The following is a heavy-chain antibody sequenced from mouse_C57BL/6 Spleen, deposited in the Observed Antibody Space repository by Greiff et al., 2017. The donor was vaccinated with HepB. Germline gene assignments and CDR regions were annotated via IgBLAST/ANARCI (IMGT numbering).Heavy chain of an antibody. CDR2: IYPGSGST. Sequence: QVQLKQPGAELVKPGASVKMSCKASGYTFTSYWITWVKQRPGQGLEWIGDIYPGSGSTNYNEKFKSKATLTVDTSSSTAYMQLSSLTSEDSAVYYCARDPYYYGSSYDAMDYWGQGTSVTVSS. CDR1: GYTFTSYW. J-gene: IGHJ4*01. D-gene: IGHD1-1*01. V-gene: IGHV1-55*01. CDR3: ARDPYYYGSSYDAMDY.